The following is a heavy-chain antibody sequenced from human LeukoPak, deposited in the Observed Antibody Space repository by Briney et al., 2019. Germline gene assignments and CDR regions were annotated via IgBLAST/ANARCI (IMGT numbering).Heavy chain of an antibody. CDR3: AGRDKGYYYGMDV. D-gene: IGHD5-24*01. V-gene: IGHV3-66*01. CDR1: GFTVSTNY. Sequence: GGSLRLSCAVSGFTVSTNYMSWVRQAPGKGLEWVSLLYSGGSTYYTDSVKGRFTISRDSSKNTLYLQMNSLRAEDTAVYYCAGRDKGYYYGMDVWGQGTTVTVSS. J-gene: IGHJ6*02. CDR2: LYSGGST.